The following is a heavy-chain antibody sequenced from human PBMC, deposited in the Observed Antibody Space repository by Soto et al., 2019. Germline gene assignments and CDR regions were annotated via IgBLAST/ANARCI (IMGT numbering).Heavy chain of an antibody. CDR1: GGSISGGVHS. CDR2: IFDSGST. V-gene: IGHV4-30-4*01. Sequence: QVQLQESGPGLVKPSETLSLTCTVSGGSISGGVHSWSWIRQPPGKGLGWIGHIFDSGSTYYNPSLRSRLTISVDTSKNQYSLRLSSVTAADTAVYCCTVEIMPLTNDWYFDLWGRGTLVTVSS. D-gene: IGHD2-8*01. CDR3: TVEIMPLTNDWYFDL. J-gene: IGHJ2*01.